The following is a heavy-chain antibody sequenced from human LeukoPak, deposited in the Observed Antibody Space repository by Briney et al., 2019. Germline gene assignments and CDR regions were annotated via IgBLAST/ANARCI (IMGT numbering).Heavy chain of an antibody. CDR1: GGSVSSGSYY. CDR2: IYYSGST. D-gene: IGHD3-10*01. J-gene: IGHJ4*02. V-gene: IGHV4-61*01. Sequence: PSETLSLTCTVSGGSVSSGSYYWSWIRQPPGKGLEWIGYIYYSGSTNYNPSLKSRVTISVDTSKNQFSLKLNSVTAADTAVYCCARVRPFGELGYWGQGTLVTVSS. CDR3: ARVRPFGELGY.